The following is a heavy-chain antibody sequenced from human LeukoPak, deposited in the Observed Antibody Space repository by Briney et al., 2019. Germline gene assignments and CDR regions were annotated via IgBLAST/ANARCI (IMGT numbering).Heavy chain of an antibody. CDR1: GFTFSSYS. J-gene: IGHJ4*02. CDR3: ARTIISSGWYASFDY. V-gene: IGHV3-21*01. CDR2: ISSSSSYI. D-gene: IGHD6-19*01. Sequence: GGSLRHSCAASGFTFSSYSMNWVRQAPGKGLEWVSSISSSSSYIYYADSVKGRFTISRDNAKNSLYLQMNSLRAEDTAVYYCARTIISSGWYASFDYWGQGTLVTVSS.